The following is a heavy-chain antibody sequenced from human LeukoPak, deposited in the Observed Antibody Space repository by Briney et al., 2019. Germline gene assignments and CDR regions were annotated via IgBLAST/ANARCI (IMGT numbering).Heavy chain of an antibody. J-gene: IGHJ4*02. V-gene: IGHV3-30*04. D-gene: IGHD5-18*01. CDR3: AMVGTAMVFGGPADY. CDR2: ISYDGSNK. Sequence: GGSLRLSCAASGFTFSSYAMHWVRQAPGKGLEWVAVISYDGSNKYYADSVKGRFTISRDNSKNTLYLQMNSLRAEDTAVYYCAMVGTAMVFGGPADYWGQGTLVTVSS. CDR1: GFTFSSYA.